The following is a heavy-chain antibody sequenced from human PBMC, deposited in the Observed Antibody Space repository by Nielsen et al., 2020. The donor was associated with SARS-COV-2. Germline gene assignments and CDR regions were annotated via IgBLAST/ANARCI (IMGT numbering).Heavy chain of an antibody. CDR2: IATGYTYT. CDR3: AREGAGSKLDY. J-gene: IGHJ4*02. Sequence: GGSLRLSCAASGFTFSNFAMHWVRQAPGKGLEWISYIATGYTYTNYADSVKGRFTISRDNSKNSLYLHMNNLRANDTAVYYCAREGAGSKLDYWGQGTLVTVSS. D-gene: IGHD4-11*01. V-gene: IGHV3-21*05. CDR1: GFTFSNFA.